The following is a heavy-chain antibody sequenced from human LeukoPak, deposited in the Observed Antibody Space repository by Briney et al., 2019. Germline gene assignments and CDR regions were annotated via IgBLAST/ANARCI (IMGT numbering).Heavy chain of an antibody. Sequence: GGSLRLSCAASGSTFSSYAMSWVRQAPGKGLEWVSAISGSGGSTYYADSVKGRFTISRDNSKNTLYLQMNSLRAEDTAVYYCAKDRTMVRGVIAFDYWGQGTLVTVSS. CDR2: ISGSGGST. V-gene: IGHV3-23*01. CDR3: AKDRTMVRGVIAFDY. J-gene: IGHJ4*02. CDR1: GSTFSSYA. D-gene: IGHD3-10*01.